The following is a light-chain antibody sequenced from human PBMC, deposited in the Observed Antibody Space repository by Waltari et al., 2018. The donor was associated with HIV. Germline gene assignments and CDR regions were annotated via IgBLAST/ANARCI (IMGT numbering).Light chain of an antibody. J-gene: IGLJ1*01. CDR3: AAWDDSLNGFYV. CDR1: SSNIGPNY. Sequence: QSVLTQPPSASATPGQRLTISCSGGSSNIGPNYVFWYQQLPGTAPKLLIFRDNERPSGVPDRFSGSRAGTSASLVISGLRSEDEADYYCAAWDDSLNGFYVFGSGTRVTVL. V-gene: IGLV1-47*01. CDR2: RDN.